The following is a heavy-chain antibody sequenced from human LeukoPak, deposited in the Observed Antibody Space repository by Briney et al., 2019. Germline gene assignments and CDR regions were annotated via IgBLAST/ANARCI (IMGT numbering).Heavy chain of an antibody. D-gene: IGHD5-18*01. CDR2: IYYSGST. V-gene: IGHV4-39*01. J-gene: IGHJ4*02. Sequence: SETLSLTCTVSGGSISSSSYYWGWIRQPPGKGLEWIGSIYYSGSTYYNPSLKSRVTISVDTSKNQFSLKLSSVTAADTAVYYCARGARGYSYGLPDYWGQGTLVTVSS. CDR3: ARGARGYSYGLPDY. CDR1: GGSISSSSYY.